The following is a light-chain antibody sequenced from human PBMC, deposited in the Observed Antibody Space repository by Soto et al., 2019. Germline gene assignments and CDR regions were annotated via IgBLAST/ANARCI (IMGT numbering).Light chain of an antibody. V-gene: IGKV1-27*01. CDR1: QGIGIY. J-gene: IGKJ4*01. CDR3: QKYNSAPLT. Sequence: DIQMTQSPSSLSASFGDRVTMTCRASQGIGIYLAWFQQRPGNTPKLLIYAASTLQSGVPSRFSGSGSGTDFTLTISSLQSEDVATYYCQKYNSAPLTFGGGTRVEIK. CDR2: AAS.